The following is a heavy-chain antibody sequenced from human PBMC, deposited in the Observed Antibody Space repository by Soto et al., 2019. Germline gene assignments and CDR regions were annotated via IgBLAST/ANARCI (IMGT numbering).Heavy chain of an antibody. D-gene: IGHD6-19*01. V-gene: IGHV3-72*01. CDR1: GFTFSDHY. CDR2: TRNKANSYTT. J-gene: IGHJ6*02. CDR3: ARGIAVAGIYYYYGMDV. Sequence: GGSLRLSCAASGFTFSDHYMDWVRQAPGKGLEWVGRTRNKANSYTTEYAASVKGRFTISRDDSKNSLYLQMNSLKTEDTAVYYCARGIAVAGIYYYYGMDVWGQGTTVTVSS.